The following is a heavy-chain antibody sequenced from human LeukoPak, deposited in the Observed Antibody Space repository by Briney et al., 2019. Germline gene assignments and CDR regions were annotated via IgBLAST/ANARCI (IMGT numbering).Heavy chain of an antibody. CDR1: GGSISSYY. V-gene: IGHV4-59*01. CDR2: IYYSGST. Sequence: SETLSLTCTDSGGSISSYYWSWIRQPPGKGLEWIGYIYYSGSTNYNPSLKSRVTISVDTSKNQFSPKLSSVTAADTAVYYCARGGFYFDYWGQGTLVTVSS. J-gene: IGHJ4*02. CDR3: ARGGFYFDY. D-gene: IGHD3-10*01.